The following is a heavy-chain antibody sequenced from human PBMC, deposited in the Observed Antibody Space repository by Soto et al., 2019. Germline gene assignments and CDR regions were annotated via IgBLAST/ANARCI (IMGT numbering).Heavy chain of an antibody. CDR2: ISAYNGNT. CDR3: ARDITGVLYKGIKTTNHRSPFDY. CDR1: GYTFTSYG. D-gene: IGHD1-20*01. V-gene: IGHV1-18*01. J-gene: IGHJ4*02. Sequence: ASVKVSCKASGYTFTSYGISWVRQAPGQGLEWMGWISAYNGNTNYAQKLQGRVTMTTDTSTSTAYMELRSLRSDDTAVYYCARDITGVLYKGIKTTNHRSPFDYWGQGTLVTVSS.